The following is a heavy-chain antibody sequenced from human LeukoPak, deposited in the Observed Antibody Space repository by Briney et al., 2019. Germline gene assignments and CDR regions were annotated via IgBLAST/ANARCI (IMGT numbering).Heavy chain of an antibody. V-gene: IGHV1-69*01. CDR1: GGTFSSYA. CDR2: IIPIFGTA. J-gene: IGHJ3*02. CDR3: ARGYYDSSGYGAFDI. D-gene: IGHD3-22*01. Sequence: SVKVSCKASGGTFSSYAISWVRQAPGQGLEWMGGIIPIFGTANYVQKFQGRVTITADESTSTAYMELSSLRSEDTAVYYCARGYYDSSGYGAFDIWGQGTMVTVSS.